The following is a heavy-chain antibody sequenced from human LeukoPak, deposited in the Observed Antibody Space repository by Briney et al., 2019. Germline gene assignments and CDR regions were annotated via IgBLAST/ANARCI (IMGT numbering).Heavy chain of an antibody. J-gene: IGHJ3*02. Sequence: GGSLRLSCTASGFTFGDYAMSWFRQAPGKGLEWVGFIRSKAYGGTTEYAASVKGRFTISRDDSKSIAYLQMNSLKTEDTAVYYCTREYYDSSGYYYSSDAFDIWGQGTMVTVSS. V-gene: IGHV3-49*03. CDR2: IRSKAYGGTT. D-gene: IGHD3-22*01. CDR3: TREYYDSSGYYYSSDAFDI. CDR1: GFTFGDYA.